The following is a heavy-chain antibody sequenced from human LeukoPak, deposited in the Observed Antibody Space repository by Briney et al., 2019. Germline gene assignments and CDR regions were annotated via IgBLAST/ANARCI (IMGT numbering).Heavy chain of an antibody. CDR2: IIPIFGTA. CDR3: AMPPKNYYDSSGSFDY. CDR1: GGTFSSYA. D-gene: IGHD3-22*01. V-gene: IGHV1-69*13. Sequence: ASVKVSCKASGGTFSSYAISWVRQAPGQGLEWMGGIIPIFGTANYAQKFQGRVTITADESTSTAYMELSSLRSEDTAVYYCAMPPKNYYDSSGSFDYWGQGTLVTVSS. J-gene: IGHJ4*02.